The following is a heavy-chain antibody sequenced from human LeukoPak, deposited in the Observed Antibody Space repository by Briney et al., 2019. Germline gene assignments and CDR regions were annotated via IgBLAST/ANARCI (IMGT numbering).Heavy chain of an antibody. J-gene: IGHJ4*02. D-gene: IGHD6-6*01. CDR3: ARVPPVYSSSSFDY. Sequence: ASVKVSCKASGYTFTSYGISWVRQAPGQGLEWMGWISAYNGNTNYAQKLQGRVTMTTDTSTSTAYMELRSLRSDDTAVYYCARVPPVYSSSSFDYWGQGTLVTVSS. CDR1: GYTFTSYG. V-gene: IGHV1-18*01. CDR2: ISAYNGNT.